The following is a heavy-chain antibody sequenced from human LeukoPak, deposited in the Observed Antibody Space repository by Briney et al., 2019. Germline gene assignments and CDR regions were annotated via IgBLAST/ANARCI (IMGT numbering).Heavy chain of an antibody. J-gene: IGHJ4*02. CDR1: GGSFSGYY. D-gene: IGHD5-18*01. CDR2: INHSGST. Sequence: PSETLSLTCAVYGGSFSGYYWSWIRQPPGKGLEWIGEINHSGSTNYNPSLKSRVTISVDTSKNQFSLKLSSVSAADTAVYYCVGYPYYFDYWGQGTLVTVSS. V-gene: IGHV4-34*01. CDR3: VGYPYYFDY.